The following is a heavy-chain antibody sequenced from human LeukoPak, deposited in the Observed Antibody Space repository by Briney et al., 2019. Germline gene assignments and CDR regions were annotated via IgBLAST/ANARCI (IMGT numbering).Heavy chain of an antibody. Sequence: GGSLRLSCAASGFTFSSYAMHWVRQAPGKGLEWVAVISYDGSNKYYADSVKGRFTISRDNSKNTLYLQMNSLRAEDTAVYYCAGGDYSNYESLGLGYMDVWGKGTTVTVSS. J-gene: IGHJ6*03. CDR3: AGGDYSNYESLGLGYMDV. CDR1: GFTFSSYA. CDR2: ISYDGSNK. D-gene: IGHD4-11*01. V-gene: IGHV3-30*04.